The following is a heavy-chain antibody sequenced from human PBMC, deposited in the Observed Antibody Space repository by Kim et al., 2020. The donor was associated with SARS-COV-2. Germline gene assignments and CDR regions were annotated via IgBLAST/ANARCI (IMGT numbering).Heavy chain of an antibody. J-gene: IGHJ4*02. Sequence: GGSLRLSCAASGFTFSRYAMSWARQAPGKGLEWVSTISDSGVRPHYADSVKGRFTISRDNSKSTLFLHMNSLRAEDTAIYYCEASDYWGRGSLVTVSS. CDR1: GFTFSRYA. CDR2: ISDSGVRP. V-gene: IGHV3-23*01. CDR3: EASDY.